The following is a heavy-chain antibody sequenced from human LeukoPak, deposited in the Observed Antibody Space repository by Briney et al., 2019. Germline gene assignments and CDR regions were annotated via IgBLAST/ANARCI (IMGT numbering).Heavy chain of an antibody. J-gene: IGHJ4*02. CDR3: AKDRTELGDFVDY. CDR1: GFTFSNYG. CDR2: IRSDGSNK. D-gene: IGHD2-21*02. V-gene: IGHV3-30*02. Sequence: GGSLRLSRAASGFTFSNYGMLWVRQAPGKGLEWVSFIRSDGSNKYYADSVKGRFTISRDNSKNTLYLQMNSLRVEDTAVYYCAKDRTELGDFVDYWGQGTLVSVSS.